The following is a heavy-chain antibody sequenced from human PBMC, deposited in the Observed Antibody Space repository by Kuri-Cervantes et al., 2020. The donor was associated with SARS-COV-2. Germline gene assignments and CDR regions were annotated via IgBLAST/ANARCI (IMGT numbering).Heavy chain of an antibody. CDR2: ISGSGGST. CDR3: ARLAHLDCSSTSCYLGHGMDV. D-gene: IGHD2-2*01. V-gene: IGHV3-23*01. J-gene: IGHJ6*02. CDR1: GFTFSSYA. Sequence: GGSLRLSCAASGFTFSSYAMSWVRQAPGKGLEWVSAISGSGGSTYYADSVKGRFTISRDNSKNTLYLQMNSLEASDTAMYYCARLAHLDCSSTSCYLGHGMDVWGQGTTVTVSS.